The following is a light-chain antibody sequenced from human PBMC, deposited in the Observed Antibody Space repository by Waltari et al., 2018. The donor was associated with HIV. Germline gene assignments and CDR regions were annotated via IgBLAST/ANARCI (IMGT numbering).Light chain of an antibody. Sequence: QSALTQPASVSGSPGQSTTIPCAGRSSDIGGYAYVSWYQQHPGKAPKLILYEVNNRPSGISSRFSASKSGDTASLTISGLQAEDEAEYYCSSYTTASTTVFGTGTKVTVL. CDR3: SSYTTASTTV. CDR2: EVN. CDR1: SSDIGGYAY. V-gene: IGLV2-14*01. J-gene: IGLJ1*01.